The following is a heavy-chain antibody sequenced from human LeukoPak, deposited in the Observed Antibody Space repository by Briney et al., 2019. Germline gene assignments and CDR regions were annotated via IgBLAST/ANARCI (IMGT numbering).Heavy chain of an antibody. J-gene: IGHJ6*02. CDR1: GFTFSSYW. CDR3: ARGELWFGELRSGYYYYGMDV. V-gene: IGHV3-74*01. D-gene: IGHD3-10*01. Sequence: PGGSLGLSCAASGFTFSSYWMHWVRQAPGKGLVWVSRINSDGSSTSYADSVKGRFTISRDNAKNTLYLQMNSLRAEDTAVYYCARGELWFGELRSGYYYYGMDVWGQGTTVTVSS. CDR2: INSDGSST.